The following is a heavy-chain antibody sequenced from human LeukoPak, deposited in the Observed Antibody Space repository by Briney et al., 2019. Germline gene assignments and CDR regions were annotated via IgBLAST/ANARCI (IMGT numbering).Heavy chain of an antibody. CDR1: GYTFTGYY. D-gene: IGHD3-16*01. CDR3: AKGSRIWGTYYFDF. V-gene: IGHV1-2*06. Sequence: GASVKVSCEASGYTFTGYYMHWVRHAPGQGLEWRSRINPNRGGTNYAQKFQGSVTMPKDTSISTAYMELRRLGSDDPAVYYCAKGSRIWGTYYFDFWGQGTLVTVSS. CDR2: INPNRGGT. J-gene: IGHJ4*02.